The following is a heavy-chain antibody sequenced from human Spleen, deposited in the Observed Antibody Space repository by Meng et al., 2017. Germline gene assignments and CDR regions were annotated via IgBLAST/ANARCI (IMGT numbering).Heavy chain of an antibody. CDR2: IYYSGST. CDR1: GGSISSDGYY. CDR3: ARIRGDGDHLDY. Sequence: QVQLQEWGPGLVKPSQTLSLTCTVSGGSISSDGYYWTWIRQHPGKGLEWIGYIYYSGSTSYNPSLKSRVTISVDTSKNQFSLKLTSVTAADTAVYYCARIRGDGDHLDYWGQGTLVTVSS. V-gene: IGHV4-31*03. D-gene: IGHD4-17*01. J-gene: IGHJ4*02.